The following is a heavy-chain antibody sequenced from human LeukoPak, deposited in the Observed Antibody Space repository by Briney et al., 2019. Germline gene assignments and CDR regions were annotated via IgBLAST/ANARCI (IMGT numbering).Heavy chain of an antibody. J-gene: IGHJ6*03. CDR1: AFTFSSYW. CDR2: IRSKTYGGAI. V-gene: IGHV3-49*03. Sequence: GGSLRLSCEASAFTFSSYWMSWFRQAPGKGLEWVGFIRSKTYGGAIEYAASVKGRFTISRDDSKGIAYLQMNSLKTEDTAVYYCARDQLGGDPDDYYYYYMDVWGKGTTVTVSS. CDR3: ARDQLGGDPDDYYYYYMDV. D-gene: IGHD4-17*01.